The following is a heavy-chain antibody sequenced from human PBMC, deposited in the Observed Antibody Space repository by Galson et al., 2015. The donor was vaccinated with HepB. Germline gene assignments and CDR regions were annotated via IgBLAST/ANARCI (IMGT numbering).Heavy chain of an antibody. CDR1: GDIFINYS. J-gene: IGHJ5*02. V-gene: IGHV1-69*13. D-gene: IGHD2-15*01. CDR3: ARGGYCSGGSCYSTNWFDP. Sequence: SVKVSCKASGDIFINYSFSWVRQAPGQGLEWMGGINPLFHTANYAQKFQGRVTITADESTSTTNMELSGLRFEDTAVYYCARGGYCSGGSCYSTNWFDPWGQGTLVIVSS. CDR2: INPLFHTA.